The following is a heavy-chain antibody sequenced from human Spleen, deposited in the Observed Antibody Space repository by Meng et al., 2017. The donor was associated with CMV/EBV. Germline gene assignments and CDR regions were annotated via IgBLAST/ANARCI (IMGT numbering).Heavy chain of an antibody. V-gene: IGHV3-23*01. CDR1: GFTFSSYA. CDR2: ISGSGGST. CDR3: AKALRFLEDYYYGMDV. D-gene: IGHD3-3*01. Sequence: GGSLRLSCAASGFTFSSYAMSWVRQAPGKGLEWVSAISGSGGSTYYADSVKGRFTISRDNSKNTLYLQMNSLRAEDTAVYYCAKALRFLEDYYYGMDVWGQGTTVTVSS. J-gene: IGHJ6*02.